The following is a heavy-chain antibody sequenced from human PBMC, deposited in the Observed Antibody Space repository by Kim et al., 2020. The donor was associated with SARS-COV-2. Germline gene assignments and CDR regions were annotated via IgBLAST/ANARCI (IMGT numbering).Heavy chain of an antibody. J-gene: IGHJ5*02. Sequence: VKCRFTISRDNAKNSLYLQMNSLRAEDTAVYYCARVSSVVVIAADNWFDPWGQGTLVTVSS. CDR3: ARVSSVVVIAADNWFDP. V-gene: IGHV3-11*06. D-gene: IGHD2-21*01.